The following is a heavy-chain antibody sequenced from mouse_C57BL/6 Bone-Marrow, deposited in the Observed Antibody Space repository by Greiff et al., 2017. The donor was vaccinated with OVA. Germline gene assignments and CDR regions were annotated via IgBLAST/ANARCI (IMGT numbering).Heavy chain of an antibody. CDR2: ISSGGSYT. V-gene: IGHV5-6*01. D-gene: IGHD2-5*01. Sequence: EVQLQQSGGDLVKPGGSLKLSCAASGFTFSSYGMSWVRQTPDKRLEWVATISSGGSYTYYPDSVKGRFTISRDNAKNTLYLQMSSLKSEDTAMYYCARHNYSNYVRMDYWGQGTSVTVSS. J-gene: IGHJ4*01. CDR3: ARHNYSNYVRMDY. CDR1: GFTFSSYG.